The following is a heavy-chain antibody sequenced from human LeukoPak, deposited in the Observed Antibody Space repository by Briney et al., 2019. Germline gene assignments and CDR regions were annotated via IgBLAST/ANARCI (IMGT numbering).Heavy chain of an antibody. CDR1: GFTFDVYG. Sequence: LSGGSLRLSCAPSGFTFDVYGMSWVRQAPGKGLEWVSGINWKGGRTGYGGSVKGRFTIYRDHAKNSLYLQMNSLRAEDTALYYCARGGFERYSSLFDNCGPGTLVTVSS. CDR3: ARGGFERYSSLFDN. V-gene: IGHV3-20*04. D-gene: IGHD5-18*01. CDR2: INWKGGRT. J-gene: IGHJ4*02.